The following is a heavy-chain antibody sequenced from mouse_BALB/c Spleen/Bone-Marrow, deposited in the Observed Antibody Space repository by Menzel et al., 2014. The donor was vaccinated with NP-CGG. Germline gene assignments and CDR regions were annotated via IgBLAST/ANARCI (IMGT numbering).Heavy chain of an antibody. V-gene: IGHV1-18*01. J-gene: IGHJ3*01. CDR3: AREGDYDYAWFAY. CDR2: INPYNGGT. CDR1: GYSFTGYT. Sequence: EVQLQQSGPEVVKPGASMKMSCKASGYSFTGYTMNWVKQSHGKNLEWIGLINPYNGGTHYSQKFKGKATLTVDKSSSTAYMELLSLTSEDSAVYYCAREGDYDYAWFAYWGQGTLITVSA. D-gene: IGHD2-4*01.